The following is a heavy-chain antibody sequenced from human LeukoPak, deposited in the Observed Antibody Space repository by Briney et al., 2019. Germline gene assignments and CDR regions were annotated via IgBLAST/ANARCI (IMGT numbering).Heavy chain of an antibody. D-gene: IGHD1-1*01. CDR3: ARIPTTGTEGWFDP. Sequence: ASVKVSCKASGYTFTSYGISWVRQAPGQGLEWMGWISAYNGNTNYAQKLQGRVTMTTDTSTRTAYMELRSLRSDDTAVYYCARIPTTGTEGWFDPWGQGTLVTVSS. J-gene: IGHJ5*02. CDR1: GYTFTSYG. CDR2: ISAYNGNT. V-gene: IGHV1-18*01.